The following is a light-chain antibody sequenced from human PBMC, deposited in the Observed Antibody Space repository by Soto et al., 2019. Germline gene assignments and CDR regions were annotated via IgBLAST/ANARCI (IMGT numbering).Light chain of an antibody. CDR1: QSISSW. Sequence: DIQMTQSPSTLSASVGDRVTITCRASQSISSWLAWYQQKPGKAPKLLIYDASSLESGVPSRFSGSGSGTDFALTISSLQPDDSATYYCQQYNSYLWAFGQGTKVEVK. CDR3: QQYNSYLWA. J-gene: IGKJ1*01. V-gene: IGKV1-5*01. CDR2: DAS.